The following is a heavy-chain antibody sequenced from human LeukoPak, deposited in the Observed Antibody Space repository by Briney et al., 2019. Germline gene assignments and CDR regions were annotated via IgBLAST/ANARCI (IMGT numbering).Heavy chain of an antibody. V-gene: IGHV3-23*01. Sequence: GGSLRLSCAASGFTFSSYPMSWVRQAPGKGLEWVSAISGSGGSTYYADSVKGRFTISRDNSKNTLYLQMNSLRAEDTVVYYCAKRGSSTVTSLYWGQGTLVTVSS. D-gene: IGHD4-17*01. CDR2: ISGSGGST. CDR1: GFTFSSYP. J-gene: IGHJ4*02. CDR3: AKRGSSTVTSLY.